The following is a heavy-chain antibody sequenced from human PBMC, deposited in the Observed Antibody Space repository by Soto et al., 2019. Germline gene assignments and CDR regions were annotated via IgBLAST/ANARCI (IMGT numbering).Heavy chain of an antibody. J-gene: IGHJ6*02. Sequence: KPSETLSLTCTVSGGSISSADYYWSWVRQPPGKGLEWIGYIYYSGSTFFNPSLKSRVTISKDTSRNQFSLRLNSVTAADTAVYYCAIGIVVPIGGMDVSGPGTLVTVFS. V-gene: IGHV4-30-4*01. CDR1: GGSISSADYY. D-gene: IGHD5-12*01. CDR2: IYYSGST. CDR3: AIGIVVPIGGMDV.